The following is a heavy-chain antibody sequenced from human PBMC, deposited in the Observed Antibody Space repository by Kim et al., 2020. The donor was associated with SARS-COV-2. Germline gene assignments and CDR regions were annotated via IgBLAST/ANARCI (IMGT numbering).Heavy chain of an antibody. CDR2: LSWDSASV. Sequence: GGSLRLSCAASGFAFGDYAMHWVRQVPGKGLEWVLGLSWDSASVSYLDSVRDRFAVSRDNVKNIFYLEMSALRSEDTALYFCAKGLLRGVLVRDYDAFD. CDR1: GFAFGDYA. CDR3: AKGLLRGVLVRDYDAFD. V-gene: IGHV3-9*01. J-gene: IGHJ3*01. D-gene: IGHD3-16*02.